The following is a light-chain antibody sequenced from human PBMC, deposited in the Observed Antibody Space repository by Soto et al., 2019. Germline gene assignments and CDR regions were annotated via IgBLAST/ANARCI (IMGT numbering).Light chain of an antibody. CDR1: QSVSSSY. CDR2: GAS. CDR3: QKRSDWPIN. J-gene: IGKJ5*01. V-gene: IGKV3D-20*02. Sequence: EIVLTQSPGTLSLSPVERATLSCMASQSVSSSYLAWYQQKPGQAPRLLIYGASTRATGIPARFSGSGSGTDFTLTISSLEPEDFAVYYCQKRSDWPINFGQGTRLEIK.